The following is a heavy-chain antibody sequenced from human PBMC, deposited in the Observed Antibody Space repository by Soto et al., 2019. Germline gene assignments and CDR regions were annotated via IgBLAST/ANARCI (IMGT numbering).Heavy chain of an antibody. CDR1: GFTFDDYA. V-gene: IGHV3-9*01. D-gene: IGHD6-19*01. CDR2: LSWSSGTI. J-gene: IGHJ4*02. Sequence: EVQLVESGGGLVQPGKSLRLSCAASGFTFDDYAMHWVRQVPGKGLEWVSGLSWSSGTIDYADSVKGRFTISRDNAKNSLHLQMNSLKPEDTAFYYCAKAESSGWYYSLDYWGQGTLVTVSS. CDR3: AKAESSGWYYSLDY.